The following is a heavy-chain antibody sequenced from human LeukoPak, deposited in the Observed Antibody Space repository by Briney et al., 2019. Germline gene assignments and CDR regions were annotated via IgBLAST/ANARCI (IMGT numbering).Heavy chain of an antibody. Sequence: GGSLRLXCAASGFTFSTYEMNWVRQAPGKGLEWLSYIIGDGTTTQYADSVRDRFTIPRDNDKNSLYLQMNSLRADDTAVYYCVRDRGGTYSGDNLFDPWGQGTLVTVSS. D-gene: IGHD1/OR15-1a*01. CDR1: GFTFSTYE. J-gene: IGHJ5*02. CDR3: VRDRGGTYSGDNLFDP. CDR2: IIGDGTTT. V-gene: IGHV3-48*03.